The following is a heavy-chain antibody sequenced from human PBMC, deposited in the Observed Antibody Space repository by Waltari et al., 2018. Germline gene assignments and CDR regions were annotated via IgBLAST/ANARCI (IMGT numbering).Heavy chain of an antibody. Sequence: EGQLVESGGGLVKPGGSLRRSWAASGFTVTGTYMNWVRQAPGKGLEWVSTIYSSATTFYADSVKGRFTISRDNSKNLLFLQMDDLRVNDTAVYYCARGGQIVRPRPLDLWGPGTLVTVSS. CDR2: IYSSATT. CDR3: ARGGQIVRPRPLDL. CDR1: GFTVTGTY. V-gene: IGHV3-66*01. D-gene: IGHD6-6*01. J-gene: IGHJ3*01.